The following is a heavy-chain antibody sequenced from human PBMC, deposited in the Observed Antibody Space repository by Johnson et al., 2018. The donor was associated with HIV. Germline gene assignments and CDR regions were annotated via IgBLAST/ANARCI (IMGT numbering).Heavy chain of an antibody. CDR3: AREGGWERHAVDI. Sequence: VQLVESGGGVVRPGGSLRLSCAASGFTFDDYAMTWVRQAPGKGLEWVSAINWNGGTTGYTDSVKGRFTISRDNANNSLYLQMNSLRAEDTALYYCAREGGWERHAVDIWGQGTMVTVSS. D-gene: IGHD1-26*01. J-gene: IGHJ3*02. CDR1: GFTFDDYA. V-gene: IGHV3-20*04. CDR2: INWNGGTT.